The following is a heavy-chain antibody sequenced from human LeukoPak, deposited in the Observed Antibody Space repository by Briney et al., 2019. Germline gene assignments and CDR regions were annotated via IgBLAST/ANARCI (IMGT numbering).Heavy chain of an antibody. CDR2: INHSGST. J-gene: IGHJ4*02. D-gene: IGHD3-3*02. V-gene: IGHV4-34*01. CDR1: GGSFSGYY. CDR3: ASFPGPHFWPPFDY. Sequence: PSETLSLTCAVYGGSFSGYYWSWIRQPPGKGLEWIGEINHSGSTNYNPSLKSRVTISVDTSKNQFSLKLSSVTAADTAVYYCASFPGPHFWPPFDYWGQGTPVTVSS.